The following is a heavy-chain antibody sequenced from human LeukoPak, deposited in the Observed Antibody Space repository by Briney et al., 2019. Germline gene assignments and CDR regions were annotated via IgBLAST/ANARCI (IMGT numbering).Heavy chain of an antibody. J-gene: IGHJ4*02. D-gene: IGHD6-13*01. CDR2: FDPEDGET. V-gene: IGHV1-24*01. CDR1: GYTLTELS. CDR3: ATGGHSSSWYPLFGY. Sequence: ASVKVSCKVSGYTLTELSMHWVRQAPGKGLEWVGGFDPEDGETIYAQKFQGRVSMTEDTSTDTAYMELSSLRSEDTAVYYCATGGHSSSWYPLFGYWGQGTLVTVSS.